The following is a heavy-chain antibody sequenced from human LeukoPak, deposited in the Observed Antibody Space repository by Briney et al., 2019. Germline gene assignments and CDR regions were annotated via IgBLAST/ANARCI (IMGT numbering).Heavy chain of an antibody. CDR3: ARDKRGYCSSTSCPFDY. D-gene: IGHD2-2*01. J-gene: IGHJ4*02. CDR1: GFTFSSYS. Sequence: GGSLRLSCAASGFTFSSYSMNWVRQAPGKGLEWVSSISSSSSSYIYYADSVKGRFTISRDNAKNSLYLQMNSLRAEDTAVYYCARDKRGYCSSTSCPFDYWGQGTLVTVSS. V-gene: IGHV3-21*01. CDR2: ISSSSSSYI.